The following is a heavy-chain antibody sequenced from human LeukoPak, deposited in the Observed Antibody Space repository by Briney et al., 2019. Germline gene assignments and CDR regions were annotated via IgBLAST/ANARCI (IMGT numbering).Heavy chain of an antibody. CDR2: VYHTGHT. D-gene: IGHD3-16*01. J-gene: IGHJ4*02. Sequence: PSETLSLTCTVSGASFSNDYWSWIRQPPGKGLEWIGYVYHTGHTHYSPSLKSRVTVSLDASRNQVSLILSSVTAADTAVYYCARHRFGHLFDYWGQGTLVFVSS. CDR1: GASFSNDY. CDR3: ARHRFGHLFDY. V-gene: IGHV4-59*01.